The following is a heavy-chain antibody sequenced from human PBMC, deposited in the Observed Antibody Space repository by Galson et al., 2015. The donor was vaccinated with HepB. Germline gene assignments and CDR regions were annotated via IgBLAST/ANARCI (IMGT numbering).Heavy chain of an antibody. CDR3: ARPRSNYYDAFDI. Sequence: SLILACEASGFTFSSSCMHWVRQAPVKRRVGLARINSAGRSTHYAHTVKGRFTISRDNAKNTLYLQMNSLRAEDTAVYYCARPRSNYYDAFDIWGQGTMVTVSS. CDR2: INSAGRST. D-gene: IGHD4-11*01. CDR1: GFTFSSSC. V-gene: IGHV3-74*01. J-gene: IGHJ3*02.